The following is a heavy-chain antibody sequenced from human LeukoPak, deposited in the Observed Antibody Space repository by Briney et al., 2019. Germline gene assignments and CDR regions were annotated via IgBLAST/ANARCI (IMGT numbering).Heavy chain of an antibody. Sequence: ASVKVSCKASGCTFTSYYIHWVRQAPGQGLEWMGIINPSGGSTSYAQKFQGRVTMTRDMSTSTVYMELSSLRSEDTAVYYCARGIAANYYYMDVWGKGTTVTVSS. CDR2: INPSGGST. CDR1: GCTFTSYY. CDR3: ARGIAANYYYMDV. V-gene: IGHV1-46*01. D-gene: IGHD5-18*01. J-gene: IGHJ6*03.